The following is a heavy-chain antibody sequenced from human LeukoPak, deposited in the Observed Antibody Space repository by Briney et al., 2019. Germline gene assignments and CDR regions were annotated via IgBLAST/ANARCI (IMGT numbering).Heavy chain of an antibody. Sequence: GASVKVSCKASGYTFTGYYMHWVRQAPGQGLEWMGWINPNSGGTNYAQRFQGRVTMTRDTSISTAYMELSSLRSDDTAVYYCARGSTYDFWSGYWKSYYYYGMDVWGQGTTVTVSS. V-gene: IGHV1-2*02. CDR2: INPNSGGT. J-gene: IGHJ6*02. CDR1: GYTFTGYY. D-gene: IGHD3-3*01. CDR3: ARGSTYDFWSGYWKSYYYYGMDV.